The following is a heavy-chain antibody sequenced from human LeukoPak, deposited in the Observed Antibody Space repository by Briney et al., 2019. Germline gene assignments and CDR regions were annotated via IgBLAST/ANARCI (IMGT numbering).Heavy chain of an antibody. Sequence: SETLSLTCTVPGGSISSSSYYWGWIRQPPGKGLEWIGSIYYSGSTYYNPSLKSRVTISVDTSKNQFSLKLSSVTAADTAVYYCARPLLRGDYFDYWGQGTLVTVSS. D-gene: IGHD1-26*01. CDR1: GGSISSSSYY. V-gene: IGHV4-39*01. CDR3: ARPLLRGDYFDY. CDR2: IYYSGST. J-gene: IGHJ4*02.